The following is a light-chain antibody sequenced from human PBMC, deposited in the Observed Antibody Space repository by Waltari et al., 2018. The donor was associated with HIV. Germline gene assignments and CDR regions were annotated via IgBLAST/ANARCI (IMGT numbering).Light chain of an antibody. CDR3: GTWDSSLSAWV. J-gene: IGLJ3*02. CDR1: SSNIGNNY. V-gene: IGLV1-51*01. Sequence: QSVLTQPPSVSAAPGQKVTISCSGSSSNIGNNYVSWYQQLPETAPKLLIYDNNNRPSGIPDRFSGSESGTSATLGITGLQTGDEADYYCGTWDSSLSAWVFGGGTKLTVL. CDR2: DNN.